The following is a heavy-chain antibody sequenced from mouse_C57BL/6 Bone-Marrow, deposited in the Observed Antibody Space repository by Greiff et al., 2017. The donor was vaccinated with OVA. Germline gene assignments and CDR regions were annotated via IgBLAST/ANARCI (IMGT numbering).Heavy chain of an antibody. D-gene: IGHD4-1*01. CDR2: IYPSDSET. J-gene: IGHJ2*01. Sequence: QVQLQQPGAELVRPGSSVKLSCKASGYTFTSYWMDWVKQRPGQGLEWIGNIYPSDSETHYNQKFKDKATLTVDKSSSTAYMQLSSLTSEDSAVYYCARSAWVYYFDYWGQGTTLTVSS. CDR3: ARSAWVYYFDY. CDR1: GYTFTSYW. V-gene: IGHV1-61*01.